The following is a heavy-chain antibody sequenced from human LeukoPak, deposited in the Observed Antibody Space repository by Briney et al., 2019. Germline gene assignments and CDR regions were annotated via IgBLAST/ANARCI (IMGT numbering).Heavy chain of an antibody. D-gene: IGHD3-9*01. J-gene: IGHJ4*02. Sequence: GGSLRLSCAASGFTFGSSSMSWVRQAPGKGLEWVSAISTSDDSIYYADSVTGRFTISRDNSKSTLYLQMNSLRAEDTAVYQCAKDSPVLTVWGQGTLVTVSS. CDR2: ISTSDDSI. CDR1: GFTFGSSS. CDR3: AKDSPVLTV. V-gene: IGHV3-23*01.